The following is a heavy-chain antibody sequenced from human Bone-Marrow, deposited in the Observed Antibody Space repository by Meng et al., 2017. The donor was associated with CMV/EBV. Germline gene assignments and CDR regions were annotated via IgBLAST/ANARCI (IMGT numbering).Heavy chain of an antibody. D-gene: IGHD1-26*01. V-gene: IGHV3-30*02. CDR1: GFTVSSNY. Sequence: GESLKISCAASGFTVSSNYMSWVRQAPGKGLEWVAFIRYDGSNKYYVDSVEGRFTISRDNSKNTMYLQMNSLRAEDTAVYNCAKDEWEWEPLKGPPFDYWGQGTVVTVSS. J-gene: IGHJ4*02. CDR3: AKDEWEWEPLKGPPFDY. CDR2: IRYDGSNK.